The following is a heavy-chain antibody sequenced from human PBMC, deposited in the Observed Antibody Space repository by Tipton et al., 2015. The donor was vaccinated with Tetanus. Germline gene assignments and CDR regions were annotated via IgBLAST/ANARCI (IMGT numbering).Heavy chain of an antibody. CDR3: ARRLGPYTGDQIWHFDL. CDR2: IYPGDSDT. Sequence: QSGPEVKKPGESLKMSCKISGHNSRSYWISWVRQMPGKGLEWMGIIYPGDSDTTYSPSFQGQVTISADRSISTAYLQWSSLKASGTAVFFCARRLGPYTGDQIWHFDLWGRGTLVTVSS. CDR1: GHNSRSYW. D-gene: IGHD7-27*01. V-gene: IGHV5-51*01. J-gene: IGHJ2*01.